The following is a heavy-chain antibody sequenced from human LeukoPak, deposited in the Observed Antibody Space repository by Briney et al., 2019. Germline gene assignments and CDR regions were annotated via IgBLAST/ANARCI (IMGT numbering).Heavy chain of an antibody. CDR3: ARLINYYGSGSYVDY. CDR1: GYIFTSYW. CDR2: IYPGDSDT. J-gene: IGHJ4*02. D-gene: IGHD3-10*01. V-gene: IGHV5-51*01. Sequence: GASLQISCKGSGYIFTSYWIGWVRQVRGKGLEWMGIIYPGDSDTRYSPSFQGQVTISADKSISTAYLQWSSLKASDTAMYYCARLINYYGSGSYVDYWGQGTLVTVSS.